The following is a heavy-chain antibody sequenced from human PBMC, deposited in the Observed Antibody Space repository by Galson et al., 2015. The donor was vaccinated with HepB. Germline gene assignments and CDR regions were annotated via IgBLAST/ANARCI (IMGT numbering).Heavy chain of an antibody. D-gene: IGHD2-15*01. J-gene: IGHJ5*02. Sequence: SVKVSCKASGYSFSTYAITWVRQAPGKGLEWMAWISPYTRPTDYAQKFQGRVTMTTDTSTSTVYMEMKGLRSDDTAVYYCARGAHIVVVGATQKNWFDPWGQGTLVTVSS. CDR3: ARGAHIVVVGATQKNWFDP. V-gene: IGHV1-18*01. CDR1: GYSFSTYA. CDR2: ISPYTRPT.